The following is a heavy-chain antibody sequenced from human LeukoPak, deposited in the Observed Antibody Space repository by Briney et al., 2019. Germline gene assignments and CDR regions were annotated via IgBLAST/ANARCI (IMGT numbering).Heavy chain of an antibody. CDR3: AKQLGYCSDGSCYFPY. Sequence: GGSLRLPCAASGFTFSDYYMSWVRQAPGKGLEWVSAISNNGGYTYYADSVQGRFTISRDNSKSTLCLQMNSLRAEDTAVYYCAKQLGYCSDGSCYFPYWGQGTLVTVSS. J-gene: IGHJ4*02. V-gene: IGHV3-23*01. CDR2: ISNNGGYT. CDR1: GFTFSDYY. D-gene: IGHD2-15*01.